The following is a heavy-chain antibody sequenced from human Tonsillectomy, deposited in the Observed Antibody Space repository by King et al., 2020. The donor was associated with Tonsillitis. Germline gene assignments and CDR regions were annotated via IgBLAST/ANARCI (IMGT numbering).Heavy chain of an antibody. J-gene: IGHJ2*01. CDR3: ARPYSRSFWYFDL. CDR1: GGSISSYY. Sequence: VQLQESGPGLVKPSETLSLTCTVSGGSISSYYWSWIRQPPGKGLEWIGYIYYSGTTKYNPSLNSRVTMSVDTSKNHFSLRLSSVTAADTAVYYCARPYSRSFWYFDLWGRGTLVTVSS. D-gene: IGHD6-6*01. CDR2: IYYSGTT. V-gene: IGHV4-59*08.